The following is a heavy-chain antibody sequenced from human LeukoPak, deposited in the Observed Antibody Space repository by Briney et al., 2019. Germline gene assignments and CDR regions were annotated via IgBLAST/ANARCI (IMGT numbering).Heavy chain of an antibody. V-gene: IGHV3-15*01. CDR3: TTEPPSYYYATGYFDY. J-gene: IGHJ4*02. CDR2: IKSTTDGVTL. D-gene: IGHD3-22*01. Sequence: KPGGSLLLSGAASGFTFSDAWMNGVRQAPGKGREWVGRIKSTTDGVTLDYAAPVKGRFTLSRDDSKNTVDLQMNNLKYEDTAVYYCTTEPPSYYYATGYFDYWGQGILVTVSS. CDR1: GFTFSDAW.